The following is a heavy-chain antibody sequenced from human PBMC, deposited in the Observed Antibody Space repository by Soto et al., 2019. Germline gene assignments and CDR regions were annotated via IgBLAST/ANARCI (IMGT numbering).Heavy chain of an antibody. D-gene: IGHD2-15*01. J-gene: IGHJ4*02. CDR1: GGSFSDYA. CDR2: IIPIFGTP. CDR3: ARDRAPRGWSYLDL. V-gene: IGHV1-69*01. Sequence: QVQLVQSGAEVKKPGSSVKISCKALGGSFSDYAISWVRQAPGQGLDWTGGIIPIFGTPNYGQKFQDRVTFTAHEATNTAYMELSRLTSEDMAVYYCARDRAPRGWSYLDLWGQGTQVTVSS.